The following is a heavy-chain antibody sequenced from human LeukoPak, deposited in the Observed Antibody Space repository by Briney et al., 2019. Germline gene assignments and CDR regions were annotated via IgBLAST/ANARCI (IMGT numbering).Heavy chain of an antibody. V-gene: IGHV3-23*01. D-gene: IGHD6-19*01. CDR2: IGAGGGAT. CDR1: GFTLSNYP. Sequence: GGSLRPSCAAAGFTLSNYPISWVRQAPGEGLGWVSTIGAGGGATYYAGSVKGRFTFSTDSSKTTLYLQMNSLKAEDTAVYYCAKGLAVATSYFDYWGQGTLVTVSS. J-gene: IGHJ4*02. CDR3: AKGLAVATSYFDY.